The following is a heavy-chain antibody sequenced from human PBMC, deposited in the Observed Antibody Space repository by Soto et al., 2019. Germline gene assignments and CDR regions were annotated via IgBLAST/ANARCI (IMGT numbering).Heavy chain of an antibody. CDR1: GGTISSYA. D-gene: IGHD4-4*01. CDR2: VIPLFGAP. CDR3: ALDPPTVLI. Sequence: QVQLVQSGAEVKKPGSSVRVSCKASGGTISSYAINWVRQAPGQGLEWVVGVIPLFGAPKYAQKLQGRVTVTAAESPHTAFMALSSLRSEDTALSYCALDPPTVLIWGQGTMVSVSS. J-gene: IGHJ3*02. V-gene: IGHV1-69*01.